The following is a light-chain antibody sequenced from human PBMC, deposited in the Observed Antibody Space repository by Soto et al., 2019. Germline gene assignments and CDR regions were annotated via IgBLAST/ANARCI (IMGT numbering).Light chain of an antibody. CDR1: SSDVGGYNY. V-gene: IGLV2-8*01. J-gene: IGLJ2*01. CDR2: EVS. CDR3: SSYVGSNNLV. Sequence: QSALTQPPSASGSPGQSVTISCTGTSSDVGGYNYVSWYQQHSGKAPKLMIYEVSKRPSGVPDRFSGSKSGNTASLAVSGLQAEDEADYYCSSYVGSNNLVFGGGTKLTVL.